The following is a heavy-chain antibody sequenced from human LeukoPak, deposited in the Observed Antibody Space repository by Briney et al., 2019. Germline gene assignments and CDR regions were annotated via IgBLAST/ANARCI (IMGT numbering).Heavy chain of an antibody. Sequence: GGSLRLSCAASGFTFSSYSMDWVRQAPGKGLEWVSSISSSSSYIYYADSVKGRFTISRDNAKNSLYLQMNSLRAEDTAVYYCARDFGASPLYDFWSGLSYYYYGMDVWGQGTTVTVSS. CDR2: ISSSSSYI. V-gene: IGHV3-21*01. CDR1: GFTFSSYS. D-gene: IGHD3-3*01. J-gene: IGHJ6*02. CDR3: ARDFGASPLYDFWSGLSYYYYGMDV.